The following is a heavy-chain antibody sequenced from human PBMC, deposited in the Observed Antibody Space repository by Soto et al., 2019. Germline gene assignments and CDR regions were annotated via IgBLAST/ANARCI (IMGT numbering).Heavy chain of an antibody. CDR3: AKGPIAVALQNWFDP. D-gene: IGHD6-19*01. CDR2: ISSSSSTI. V-gene: IGHV3-48*01. Sequence: AGGSLRLSCAASGFTFSSYSMNWVRQAPGKGLEWVSDISSSSSTIYYADSVKGRFTISRDNAKNTLYLQMNSLRAEDTAVYYCAKGPIAVALQNWFDPWGQGTLVTVSS. J-gene: IGHJ5*02. CDR1: GFTFSSYS.